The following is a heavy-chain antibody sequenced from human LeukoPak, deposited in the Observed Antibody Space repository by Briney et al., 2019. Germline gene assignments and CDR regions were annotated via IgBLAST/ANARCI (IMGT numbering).Heavy chain of an antibody. J-gene: IGHJ2*01. D-gene: IGHD3-22*01. V-gene: IGHV1-46*01. Sequence: GASVKVSCKASGYTFTNYYMHWVRQAPGQGLEWMGIINPYGGSTSYAQKFQGRVTMTRDTSTSTVYMELSSLRSEDTALYYCARDPRLSSGYSTGILWYFDLWGGGTLVTVSS. CDR1: GYTFTNYY. CDR3: ARDPRLSSGYSTGILWYFDL. CDR2: INPYGGST.